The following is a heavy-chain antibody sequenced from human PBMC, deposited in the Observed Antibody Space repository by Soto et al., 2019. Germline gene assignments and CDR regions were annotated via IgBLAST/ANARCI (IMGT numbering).Heavy chain of an antibody. D-gene: IGHD3-16*01. Sequence: QITLKESGPTLVKPTQTLTLTCTFSGFSLTTRGVGVGWIRQPPGKALECLALIYWDDDQRYSPSLQSKPSINKDTSKHQVGLTMTNVHPVDTATYYCAHIPNYYQYDWFDPWGQGTLVSVSS. J-gene: IGHJ5*02. CDR1: GFSLTTRGVG. CDR3: AHIPNYYQYDWFDP. V-gene: IGHV2-5*02. CDR2: IYWDDDQ.